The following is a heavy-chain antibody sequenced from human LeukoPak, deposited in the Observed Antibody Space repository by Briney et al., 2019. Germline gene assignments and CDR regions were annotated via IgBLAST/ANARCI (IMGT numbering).Heavy chain of an antibody. CDR3: ARGHGLLGFGESQFDY. J-gene: IGHJ4*02. CDR2: MNPNSGNT. V-gene: IGHV1-8*01. CDR1: GYTFTSYD. D-gene: IGHD3-10*01. Sequence: ASVKVSCKASGYTFTSYDINWVRQATGQGLEWMGWMNPNSGNTGYAQKFQGRVTMTRNTSISTAYMELSSLRSEDTAVYYCARGHGLLGFGESQFDYWGQGTLVTVSS.